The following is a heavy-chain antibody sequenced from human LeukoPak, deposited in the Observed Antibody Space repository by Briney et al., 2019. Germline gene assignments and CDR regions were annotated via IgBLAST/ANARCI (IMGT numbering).Heavy chain of an antibody. CDR2: IYTSGST. J-gene: IGHJ4*02. V-gene: IGHV4-4*07. D-gene: IGHD3-16*02. Sequence: SETLSLTCTVSGGSISSYYWSWIRQPAGKGLEWIGRIYTSGSTNYNPSLKSRVTMSVDTSKNQFSLKLSSVTAADTAVYYCARGGPMITFGGVISWGQGTLVTVSS. CDR1: GGSISSYY. CDR3: ARGGPMITFGGVIS.